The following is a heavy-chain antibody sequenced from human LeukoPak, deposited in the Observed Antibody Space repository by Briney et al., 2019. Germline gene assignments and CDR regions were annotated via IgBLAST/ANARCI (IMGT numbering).Heavy chain of an antibody. J-gene: IGHJ3*01. CDR1: GFSFSAYS. CDR3: ARGNMVATTETAFDF. V-gene: IGHV3-21*01. D-gene: IGHD5-12*01. CDR2: ISATTYM. Sequence: PGGSLTLSCAASGFSFSAYSMNWARQAPGKGLEWVSAISATTYMYYADSVKGRFTISRDNSKDSLFLQLSSLRAEDTAVYYCARGNMVATTETAFDFWGQGTLVTVSS.